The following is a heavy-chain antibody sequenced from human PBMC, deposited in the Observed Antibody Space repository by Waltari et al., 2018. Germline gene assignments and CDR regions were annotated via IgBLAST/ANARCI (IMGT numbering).Heavy chain of an antibody. Sequence: HVQLVESGGGLVKSGGSLRLSCAASGFAFSDYSLSWFRQAPGKGLEWVSYISSSGRTIYYAGSVKGRFTISRDNAKNSLYLQMNSLRAEDTAVYYCARYRYDSIGYYSYDHWGQGTLVTVSS. D-gene: IGHD3-22*01. CDR3: ARYRYDSIGYYSYDH. J-gene: IGHJ4*02. CDR1: GFAFSDYS. CDR2: ISSSGRTI. V-gene: IGHV3-11*04.